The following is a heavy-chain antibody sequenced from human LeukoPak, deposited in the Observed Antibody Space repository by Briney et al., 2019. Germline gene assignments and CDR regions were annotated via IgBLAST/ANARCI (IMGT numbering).Heavy chain of an antibody. CDR3: ARDRNYSGSGSYPHVFDY. V-gene: IGHV1-18*01. CDR1: GGTFSSYA. Sequence: ASVKVSCKASGGTFSSYAISWVRQAPGQGLEWMGWISAYNGNTNYAQKVQGRVTMTTDTSTSTAYMELRSLRSDDTAVYYCARDRNYSGSGSYPHVFDYWGQGTLVTVSS. D-gene: IGHD3-10*01. J-gene: IGHJ4*02. CDR2: ISAYNGNT.